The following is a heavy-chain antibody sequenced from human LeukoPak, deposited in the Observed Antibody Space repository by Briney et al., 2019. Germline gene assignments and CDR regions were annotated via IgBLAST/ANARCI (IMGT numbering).Heavy chain of an antibody. D-gene: IGHD6-13*01. CDR2: IYYSGST. CDR3: ARDPGGSSSWYGTFYPRLVWYFDY. Sequence: PSETLSLTCTVSGGSISSYYWSWIRQPPGKGLEWIGYIYYSGSTNYNPSLKSRVTISVDTSKNQFSLKLSSVTAADTAVYYCARDPGGSSSWYGTFYPRLVWYFDYWGQGTLVTVSS. CDR1: GGSISSYY. J-gene: IGHJ4*02. V-gene: IGHV4-59*01.